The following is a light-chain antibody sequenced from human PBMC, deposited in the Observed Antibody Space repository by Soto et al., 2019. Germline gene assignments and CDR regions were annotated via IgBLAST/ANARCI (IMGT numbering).Light chain of an antibody. CDR1: QSVSSN. V-gene: IGKV3-15*01. Sequence: EIVMTQSPATLSVSPGERATLSCRASQSVSSNLAWYQQKPGQAPRLLIYGASTRATGIPARFSGSGSGTEFTLTSSSLQYEDFAVYYCQQYNNWPLLTFGGGTKVEIK. CDR3: QQYNNWPLLT. CDR2: GAS. J-gene: IGKJ4*01.